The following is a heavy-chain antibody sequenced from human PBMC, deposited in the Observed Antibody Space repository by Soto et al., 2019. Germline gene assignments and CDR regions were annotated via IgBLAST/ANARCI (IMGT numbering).Heavy chain of an antibody. V-gene: IGHV3-30*18. CDR1: GFTFSSYG. D-gene: IGHD3-22*01. CDR2: ISYDGSNK. Sequence: GGSLRLSCAASGFTFSSYGMHWVRQAPGKGLEWVAVISYDGSNKYYADSVKGRFTISRDNSKNTLYLQMNSLRAEDTAVYYCAKDLGSDSSGYYYYGMDVWGQGTTVTVSS. J-gene: IGHJ6*02. CDR3: AKDLGSDSSGYYYYGMDV.